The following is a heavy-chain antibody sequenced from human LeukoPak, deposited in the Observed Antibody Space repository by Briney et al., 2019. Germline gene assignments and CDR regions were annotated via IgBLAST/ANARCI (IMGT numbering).Heavy chain of an antibody. V-gene: IGHV3-74*01. D-gene: IGHD6-19*01. CDR2: IKSDGSAT. J-gene: IGHJ4*02. CDR1: GFTFSRYW. Sequence: GGSLRLSCAASGFTFSRYWMHWVRQAPGKGLVWVSRIKSDGSATNYADSVKGRFTISRDNAKNTLYLQMNSLRAEDTAVYYCVADPDSGGWSTFDYWGQGTLVTVSS. CDR3: VADPDSGGWSTFDY.